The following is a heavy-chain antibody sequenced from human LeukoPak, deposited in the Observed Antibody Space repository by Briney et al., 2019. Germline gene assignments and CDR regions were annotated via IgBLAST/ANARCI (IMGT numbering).Heavy chain of an antibody. Sequence: GGSLRLSCAASGFTFSSYEMNWVRQAPGKGLEWVSYISSSGSTIYYADSVKGRFTISRGNAKNSLYLQMNSLRAEDTAVYYCARGGLLWFGEKRFDPWGQGTLVTVS. CDR3: ARGGLLWFGEKRFDP. J-gene: IGHJ5*02. CDR2: ISSSGSTI. CDR1: GFTFSSYE. V-gene: IGHV3-48*03. D-gene: IGHD3-10*01.